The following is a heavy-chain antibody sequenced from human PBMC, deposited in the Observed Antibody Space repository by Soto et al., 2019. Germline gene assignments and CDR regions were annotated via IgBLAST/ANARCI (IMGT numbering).Heavy chain of an antibody. D-gene: IGHD4-17*01. J-gene: IGHJ4*02. CDR1: GFTFTDYG. CDR2: MSSTSNIA. Sequence: GGSLRLSCAGSGFTFTDYGMIWVRQAPGKGLEWISYMSSTSNIAYYVDYVNGRFTTSRDNDKNSLYLQMNSLRDEDTAVYYCASCYGDYEFPCEYWGQGTLVTVSS. CDR3: ASCYGDYEFPCEY. V-gene: IGHV3-48*02.